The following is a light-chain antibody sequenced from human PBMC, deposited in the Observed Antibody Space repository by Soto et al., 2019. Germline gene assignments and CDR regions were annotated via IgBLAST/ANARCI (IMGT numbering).Light chain of an antibody. J-gene: IGKJ5*01. CDR1: QSVSSSF. Sequence: EVVLTQSPGTLSLSPGEGATRSCRASQSVSSSFLAWYQQKPGQAPRLLIHAASTGATGIPARFSGSGSGTDFTLTISSLEPEDFAVYYCQQRSNFGQGTRLEIK. CDR3: QQRSN. CDR2: AAS. V-gene: IGKV3D-20*02.